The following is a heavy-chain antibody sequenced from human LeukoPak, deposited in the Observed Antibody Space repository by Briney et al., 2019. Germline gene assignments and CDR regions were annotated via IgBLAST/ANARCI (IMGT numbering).Heavy chain of an antibody. D-gene: IGHD3-9*01. J-gene: IGHJ4*02. CDR3: ARVGGFTYYDILTCPHFDY. Sequence: SETLSLTCTVSGGSISSYYWSWIRQPPGKGLEWIGYIYYSGSTNYNPSLKSRVTISVDTSKNQFSLKLSSVTAADTAVYYCARVGGFTYYDILTCPHFDYWGQGTLVTVSS. CDR2: IYYSGST. V-gene: IGHV4-59*01. CDR1: GGSISSYY.